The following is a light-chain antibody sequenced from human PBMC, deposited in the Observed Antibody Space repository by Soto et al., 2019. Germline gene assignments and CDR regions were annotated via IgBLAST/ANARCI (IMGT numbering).Light chain of an antibody. Sequence: DIQMTQSPSTLSASVGDRVTITCRASQSIDINLAWYQQKPGKAPNLLIYKASSLESEVPSRFSGSGSGTEFTLTISSLQPDDFATYYCQQYQHKSYPYTFGQGTKLEIK. CDR3: QQYQHKSYPYT. V-gene: IGKV1-5*03. J-gene: IGKJ2*01. CDR1: QSIDIN. CDR2: KAS.